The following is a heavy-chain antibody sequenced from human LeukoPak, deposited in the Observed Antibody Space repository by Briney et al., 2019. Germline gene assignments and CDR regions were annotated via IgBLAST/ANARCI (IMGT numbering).Heavy chain of an antibody. D-gene: IGHD5-24*01. CDR1: GYTFTGYY. CDR2: INPNSGGT. CDR3: ARESREGYNWFDP. J-gene: IGHJ5*02. V-gene: IGHV1-2*02. Sequence: ASVKVSCKASGYTFTGYYMHWVRQAPGQGLEWMGWINPNSGGTNYAQKFQGRVTMTRDTSISTAYMELSRLRSDDTAVYYCARESREGYNWFDPWGQGTLVTVSS.